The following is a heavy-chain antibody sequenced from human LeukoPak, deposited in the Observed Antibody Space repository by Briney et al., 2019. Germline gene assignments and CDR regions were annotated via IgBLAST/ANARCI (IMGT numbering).Heavy chain of an antibody. CDR2: ISDGGSDS. V-gene: IGHV3-23*01. CDR3: AKAPISHWFFDL. CDR1: GFTFSSYA. J-gene: IGHJ2*01. Sequence: GGSLRLSCAASGFTFSSYAMTWVRQSPGKGLEWVSGISDGGSDSYYADSVEGRFTISRDDSKNTLDLQMNSLSAEDTAVYYCAKAPISHWFFDLWGRGTLVTVSS.